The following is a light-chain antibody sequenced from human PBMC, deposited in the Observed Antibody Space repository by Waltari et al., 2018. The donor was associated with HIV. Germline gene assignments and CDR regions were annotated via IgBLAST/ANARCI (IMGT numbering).Light chain of an antibody. V-gene: IGKV3-11*01. J-gene: IGKJ4*01. CDR1: QSVSRY. CDR3: QQQSNWPLT. CDR2: DAS. Sequence: EIVLTQSPATLSLSPGVRATLSCRASQSVSRYFAWYQQKPGQAPRLLIYDASNRATGIPARFSGSGSGTDFTLTISSLEPEDFALYYCQQQSNWPLTFGGGTNVEIK.